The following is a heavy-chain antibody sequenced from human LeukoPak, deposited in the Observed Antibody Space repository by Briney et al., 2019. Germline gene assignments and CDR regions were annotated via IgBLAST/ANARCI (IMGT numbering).Heavy chain of an antibody. D-gene: IGHD2-15*01. CDR2: ISYDGSNK. J-gene: IGHJ6*02. CDR3: ARDGEYCSAGCTSHSYSYGLDV. V-gene: IGHV3-30*03. CDR1: GFTFSSYG. Sequence: GGSLRLSCAASGFTFSSYGMHWVRQAPGKGLEWVAVISYDGSNKYYADSVKGRFTISRDDSMHTVYLQMNSLRAEDTSVYYCARDGEYCSAGCTSHSYSYGLDVWGQGTTVTVPS.